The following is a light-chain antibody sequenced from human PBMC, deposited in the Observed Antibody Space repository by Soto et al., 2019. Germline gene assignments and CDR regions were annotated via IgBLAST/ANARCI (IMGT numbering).Light chain of an antibody. J-gene: IGKJ3*01. CDR2: AAS. V-gene: IGKV1-12*02. CDR3: QQANSFPFT. CDR1: QVISSW. Sequence: DIQMTQSPSSVSASVGDRVTVTCRASQVISSWLAWYQQRPGKAPKLLIYAASSLQSGVPSRFSGIGSGTDFTLTISSLQPEDFATYYCQQANSFPFTFGPGTKVDIK.